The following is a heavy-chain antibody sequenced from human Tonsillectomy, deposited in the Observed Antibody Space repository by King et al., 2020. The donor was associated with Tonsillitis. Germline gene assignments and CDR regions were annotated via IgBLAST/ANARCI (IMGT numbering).Heavy chain of an antibody. J-gene: IGHJ5*02. Sequence: VQLQESGPGLVKPSETLSLTCTVSGGSISSYYWSWIRPPAGKGLEWICRIYTSGSTNYNPSLKSRVTLSVDTSKNQFSLKLTSVTAADTAVYYCARWSQLRGDEDWFDPWGQGTLVTVSS. CDR2: IYTSGST. D-gene: IGHD3-16*01. CDR3: ARWSQLRGDEDWFDP. V-gene: IGHV4-4*07. CDR1: GGSISSYY.